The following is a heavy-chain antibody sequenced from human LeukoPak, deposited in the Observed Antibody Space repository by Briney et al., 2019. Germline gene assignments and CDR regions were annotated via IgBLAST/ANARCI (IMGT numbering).Heavy chain of an antibody. CDR3: ARDLVTMVRGEVAIQYNWFDP. CDR2: INPNSGGT. CDR1: GYTFTGYY. D-gene: IGHD3-10*01. J-gene: IGHJ5*02. V-gene: IGHV1-2*02. Sequence: GASVKVSCKASGYTFTGYYMHWVRQAPGQGLEWMGWINPNSGGTNYAQKFQGRVTMTRDTSISTAYMELSRLRSDDTAVYYCARDLVTMVRGEVAIQYNWFDPWGQGTLVTVSS.